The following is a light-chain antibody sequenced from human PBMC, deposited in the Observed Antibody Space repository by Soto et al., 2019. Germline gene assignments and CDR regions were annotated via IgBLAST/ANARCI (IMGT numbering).Light chain of an antibody. Sequence: EIVLTQSPATLSLTPGERATLSCRASQSVSNYLAWYQQKPGQAPRLLIYDASNRATGIPARFSGSGSGTDFTLTISSLEPEDFAVYYCQQRSNWPRFTFGQGTKVEIK. CDR2: DAS. V-gene: IGKV3-11*01. CDR1: QSVSNY. CDR3: QQRSNWPRFT. J-gene: IGKJ2*01.